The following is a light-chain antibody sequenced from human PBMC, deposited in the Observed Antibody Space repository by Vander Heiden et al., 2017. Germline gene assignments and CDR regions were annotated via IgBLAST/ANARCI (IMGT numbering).Light chain of an antibody. V-gene: IGLV2-23*01. CDR1: SSDVGSYSL. J-gene: IGLJ1*01. CDR3: CSYAGSSTPYV. Sequence: HSPPTQTSLVPLSSRPAITISCTGTSSDVGSYSLVSWYQQHPGKAPKLMIYEGSKRPSGVSNRFSGSKSGNTASLTISGLQAEDEADYYCCSYAGSSTPYVFGTGTKVTVL. CDR2: EGS.